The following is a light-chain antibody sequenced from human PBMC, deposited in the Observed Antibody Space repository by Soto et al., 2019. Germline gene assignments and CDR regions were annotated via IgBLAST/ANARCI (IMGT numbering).Light chain of an antibody. Sequence: DVPITQKPTSLSASVGDRVTITCRASQSISSYLNWYQQKPGKAPKLLIYAASSLQSGVPSRFSGSGSGTDFTLTISSLQPEDFATYYSQQRSSTPLTSGHRTRLEI. V-gene: IGKV1-39*01. CDR3: QQRSSTPLT. CDR1: QSISSY. CDR2: AAS. J-gene: IGKJ5*01.